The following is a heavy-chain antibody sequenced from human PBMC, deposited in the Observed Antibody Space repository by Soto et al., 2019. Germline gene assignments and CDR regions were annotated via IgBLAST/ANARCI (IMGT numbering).Heavy chain of an antibody. V-gene: IGHV1-69*02. CDR3: ASQYCSSTSCYDY. CDR2: IIPILGIA. Sequence: QVQLVQSGAEVKKPGSSVNVSCKASGGTFSSYTISWVRQAPGQGLEWMGRIIPILGIANYAQKFQGRVTITADKSTSTAYMELSSLRSEDTAVYYCASQYCSSTSCYDYWGQGTLVTVSS. CDR1: GGTFSSYT. D-gene: IGHD2-2*01. J-gene: IGHJ4*02.